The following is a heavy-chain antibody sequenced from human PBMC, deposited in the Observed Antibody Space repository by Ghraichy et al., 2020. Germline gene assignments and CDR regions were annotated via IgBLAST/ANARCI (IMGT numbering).Heavy chain of an antibody. CDR2: IYHSGST. D-gene: IGHD3-3*01. V-gene: IGHV4-38-2*01. CDR1: GYSISSGYY. J-gene: IGHJ4*02. CDR3: LGVPDQIIAVGY. Sequence: SETLSLTCAVSGYSISSGYYWGWIRQPPGKGLEWIGSIYHSGSTYYNPSLKSRVTISVDTSKNQFSLKLSSVTAADTAVYYCLGVPDQIIAVGYWGQGTLVTVSS.